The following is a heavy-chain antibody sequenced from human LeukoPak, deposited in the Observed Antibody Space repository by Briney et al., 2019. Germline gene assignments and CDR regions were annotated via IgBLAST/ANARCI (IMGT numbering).Heavy chain of an antibody. CDR2: ISGSGGST. V-gene: IGHV3-23*01. Sequence: GGSLRLSCAASGFSFSSYAMSWVRQAPGKGLEGVSAISGSGGSTYYADSVKGWFIISRDNSQNTLFLQMHSLRAEDTAVYYCAKAKVFYYAPGSLASTKQMPAPFEYWGQGTLVSVSS. J-gene: IGHJ4*02. CDR1: GFSFSSYA. D-gene: IGHD3-10*01. CDR3: AKAKVFYYAPGSLASTKQMPAPFEY.